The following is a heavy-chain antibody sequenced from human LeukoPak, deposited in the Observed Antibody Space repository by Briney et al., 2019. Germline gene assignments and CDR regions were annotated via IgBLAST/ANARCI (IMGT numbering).Heavy chain of an antibody. CDR1: GGSISSGGYY. CDR2: IYYSGST. J-gene: IGHJ4*02. V-gene: IGHV4-31*03. Sequence: SETLSLTCTVSGGSISSGGYYWSWIRQHPGKGLEWIGYIYYSGSTYYNPSLKSRVTISVDTSKNQFSLKLSSVTAADTAVYYCARAYYDSSGLDYWGQGTLVTVSS. CDR3: ARAYYDSSGLDY. D-gene: IGHD3-22*01.